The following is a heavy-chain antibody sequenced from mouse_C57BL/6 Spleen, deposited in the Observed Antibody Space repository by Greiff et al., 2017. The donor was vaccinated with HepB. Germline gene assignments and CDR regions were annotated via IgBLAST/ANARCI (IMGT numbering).Heavy chain of an antibody. CDR1: GFTFSDYY. J-gene: IGHJ2*01. CDR3: ARQLRLSYFDY. D-gene: IGHD3-2*02. V-gene: IGHV5-16*01. CDR2: INYDGSST. Sequence: EVMLVESEGGLVQPGSSMKLSCTASGFTFSDYYMAWVRQVPEKGLEWVANINYDGSSTYYLDSLKSRFIISRDNAKNILYLQMSSLKSEDTATYYGARQLRLSYFDYWGQGTTLTVSS.